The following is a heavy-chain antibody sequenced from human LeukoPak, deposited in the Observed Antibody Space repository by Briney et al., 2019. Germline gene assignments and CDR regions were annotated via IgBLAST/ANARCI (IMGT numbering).Heavy chain of an antibody. CDR3: ARDDRGYCSSTSCYTGTRFDY. CDR1: GGTSSSYA. CDR2: IIPILGIA. D-gene: IGHD2-2*02. V-gene: IGHV1-69*04. Sequence: GASVKVSCKASGGTSSSYAISWVRQAPGQGLEWMGRIIPILGIANYAQKFQGRVTITADKSTSTAYMELSSLRSEDTAVYYCARDDRGYCSSTSCYTGTRFDYWGQGTLVTVSS. J-gene: IGHJ4*02.